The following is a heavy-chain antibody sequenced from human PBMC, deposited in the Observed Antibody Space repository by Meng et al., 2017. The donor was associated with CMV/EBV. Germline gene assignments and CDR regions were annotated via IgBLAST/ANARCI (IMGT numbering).Heavy chain of an antibody. V-gene: IGHV3-30*02. CDR2: IRYDGSNK. D-gene: IGHD3-3*01. CDR3: AKDFYDFWSGYLIDYYYYYGMDV. CDR1: GFTFSSDG. J-gene: IGHJ6*02. Sequence: GGSLRLSCAASGFTFSSDGMHWVRQAPGKGLEWVAFIRYDGSNKYYADSVKGRFTISRDNSKNTLYLQMNSLRAEDTAVYYCAKDFYDFWSGYLIDYYYYYGMDVWGQGTTVTVSS.